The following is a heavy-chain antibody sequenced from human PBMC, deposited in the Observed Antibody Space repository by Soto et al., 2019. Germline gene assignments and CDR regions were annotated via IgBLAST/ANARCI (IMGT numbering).Heavy chain of an antibody. D-gene: IGHD6-19*01. J-gene: IGHJ4*02. V-gene: IGHV6-1*01. Sequence: SQTLSLTCAISGDSVSSNTAAWNWIRSSPSRGLEWLGRTYYRSNWRHDYAVSVKSRITVNPDTSKNHFSLQLNSVTPDDTVVYYCARGVAGSGFDLWGQGTLVTVYS. CDR3: ARGVAGSGFDL. CDR1: GDSVSSNTAA. CDR2: TYYRSNWRH.